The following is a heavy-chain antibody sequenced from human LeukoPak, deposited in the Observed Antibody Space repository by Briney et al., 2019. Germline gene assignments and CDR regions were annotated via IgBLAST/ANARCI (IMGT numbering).Heavy chain of an antibody. Sequence: PGGSLRLSCAASGFTFSDYYMTWICQAPGKGLEWLSYISSRGTAIYYADPVKGRFTVSRDNARNSLYLQVSSLRAEDTAVYYCARDSGGSWTTYDFWGQGTLVTVSS. CDR3: ARDSGGSWTTYDF. CDR1: GFTFSDYY. CDR2: ISSRGTAI. J-gene: IGHJ4*02. V-gene: IGHV3-11*01. D-gene: IGHD2-15*01.